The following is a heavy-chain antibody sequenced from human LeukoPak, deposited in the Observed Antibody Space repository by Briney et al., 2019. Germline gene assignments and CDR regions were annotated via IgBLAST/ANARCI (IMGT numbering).Heavy chain of an antibody. D-gene: IGHD2-15*01. CDR2: IYWDDDK. CDR1: GFSLTTNGVR. J-gene: IGHJ4*02. V-gene: IGHV2-5*02. CDR3: AHSFSWDPSPYFDY. Sequence: SGPTLVKPTQTLTVTCSVSGFSLTTNGVRVGWIRRPPGKAPEWLGLIYWDDDKDYSPSLKSRLTITRDTSKNQVVLTMNNMEPVDTGTYYCAHSFSWDPSPYFDYWGQGTLVTVSS.